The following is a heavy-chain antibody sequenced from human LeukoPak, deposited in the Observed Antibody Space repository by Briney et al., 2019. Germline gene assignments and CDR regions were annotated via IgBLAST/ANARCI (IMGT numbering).Heavy chain of an antibody. Sequence: SVKVSCKASGGTFSSYAISWVRQAPGQGLEWMGGIIPIFGTANYAQKFQGRVTITADESTSTAYMGLSSLRSEDTAVYYCAKESVLIFGVVMGAFDIWGQGTMVTVSS. V-gene: IGHV1-69*13. D-gene: IGHD3-3*01. CDR1: GGTFSSYA. CDR3: AKESVLIFGVVMGAFDI. CDR2: IIPIFGTA. J-gene: IGHJ3*02.